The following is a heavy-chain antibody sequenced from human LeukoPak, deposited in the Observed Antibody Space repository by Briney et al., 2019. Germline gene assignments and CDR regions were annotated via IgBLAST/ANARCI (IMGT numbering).Heavy chain of an antibody. CDR1: GFTFSDYY. V-gene: IGHV3-11*01. J-gene: IGHJ4*02. CDR3: LYSGSYYVDY. D-gene: IGHD1-26*01. Sequence: PGGSLRLSCAASGFTFSDYYMSWIRQAPGKGLEWVSYISSSDSTIYYADSVKGRFTISRDNAKNPLYLQMNSLRAEDTAVYYCLYSGSYYVDYWGQGTLVTVSS. CDR2: ISSSDSTI.